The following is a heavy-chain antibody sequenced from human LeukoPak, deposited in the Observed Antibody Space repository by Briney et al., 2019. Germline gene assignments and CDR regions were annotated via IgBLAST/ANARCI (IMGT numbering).Heavy chain of an antibody. V-gene: IGHV3-33*01. Sequence: GGSLRLSCAVSGFTFSSYDMHWVRQAPGKGLEWVALIWYDGNNKYYGDSVKGRFTISRDNSRSALYLQMNSLRAEDTAMYYCARDSTTGEAFDIWGQGTLVTVSP. CDR3: ARDSTTGEAFDI. CDR2: IWYDGNNK. CDR1: GFTFSSYD. J-gene: IGHJ3*02. D-gene: IGHD4-17*01.